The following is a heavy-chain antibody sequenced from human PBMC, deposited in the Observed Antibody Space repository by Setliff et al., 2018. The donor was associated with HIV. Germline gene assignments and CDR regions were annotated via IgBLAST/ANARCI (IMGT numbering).Heavy chain of an antibody. CDR2: MNPNSGNA. V-gene: IGHV1-8*03. CDR3: AKSRYQLLYDMDV. Sequence: ASVKVSCKASGYIFTDYYMHWVRQATGQGLEWMGWMNPNSGNAEYAQRFQGRVTLTRNTSISTAYMELSSLTSEDTAVYFCAKSRYQLLYDMDVWGKGTTVTVSS. CDR1: GYIFTDYY. J-gene: IGHJ6*03. D-gene: IGHD2-2*02.